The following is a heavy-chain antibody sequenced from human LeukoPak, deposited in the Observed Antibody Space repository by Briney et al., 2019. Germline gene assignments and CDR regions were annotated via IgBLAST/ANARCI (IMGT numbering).Heavy chain of an antibody. V-gene: IGHV5-51*01. J-gene: IGHJ4*02. Sequence: GESLKISCKGSGYSFTSYWIGWVRQMPGKGLEWMGIIYPGDSDTRYSPSFQGQVTISADKSISTAYLQWSSLKASDTAMYYCARLPGDIVVVPAAISDYWGQGTLVTVSS. D-gene: IGHD2-2*02. CDR2: IYPGDSDT. CDR3: ARLPGDIVVVPAAISDY. CDR1: GYSFTSYW.